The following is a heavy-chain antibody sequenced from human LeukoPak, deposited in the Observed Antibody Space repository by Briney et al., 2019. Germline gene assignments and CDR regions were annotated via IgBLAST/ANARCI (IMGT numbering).Heavy chain of an antibody. CDR1: GGSINNYY. V-gene: IGHV4-59*01. CDR3: AREVKQHPDYYFDY. CDR2: ISSSGST. Sequence: SETLSLTCTVSGGSINNYYWSWVRQPPGKGLEWGGYISSSGSTNYNPSLKSRVTISVATSKNQFSLKMSSVTTADTAVYYCAREVKQHPDYYFDYWGQGTLVTVAS. J-gene: IGHJ4*02. D-gene: IGHD6-13*01.